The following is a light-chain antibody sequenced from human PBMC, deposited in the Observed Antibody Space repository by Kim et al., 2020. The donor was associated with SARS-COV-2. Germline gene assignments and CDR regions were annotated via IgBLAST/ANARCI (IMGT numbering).Light chain of an antibody. Sequence: SSELTQDPAVSVALGQTVRITCQGDSLRSYYASWYQQKPGQAPVLVIYGKNNRPSGIPDRFSGSSSGNTASWTITGAQAEDEADYYCNSRDSSGNPWGFG. J-gene: IGLJ3*02. V-gene: IGLV3-19*01. CDR3: NSRDSSGNPWG. CDR2: GKN. CDR1: SLRSYY.